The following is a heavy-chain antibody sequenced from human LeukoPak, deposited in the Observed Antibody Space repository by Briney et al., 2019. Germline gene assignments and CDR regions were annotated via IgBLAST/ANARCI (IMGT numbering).Heavy chain of an antibody. D-gene: IGHD6-6*01. Sequence: SETLSLTCAVYGGSFSGYYWSWIRQPPGKGLEWIGEINHSGSTNYNPSLKSRVTISVDTSKNQFSLKLSSVTAADTAVYYCARSVAARNFDYWGQGTLVTVSS. CDR2: INHSGST. CDR3: ARSVAARNFDY. CDR1: GGSFSGYY. V-gene: IGHV4-34*01. J-gene: IGHJ4*02.